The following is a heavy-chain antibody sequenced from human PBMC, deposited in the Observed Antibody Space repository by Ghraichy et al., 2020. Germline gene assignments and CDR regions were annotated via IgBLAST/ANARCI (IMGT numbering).Heavy chain of an antibody. D-gene: IGHD4-17*01. CDR1: GGSFSGYY. V-gene: IGHV4-34*01. CDR2: INHSGST. Sequence: SETLSLTCAVYGGSFSGYYWSWIRQPPGKGLEWIGEINHSGSTNYNPSLKSRVTISVDTSKNQFSLKLSSVTAADTAVYYCARLFYGDYEPKYTEQIDYWGQGTLVTVSS. J-gene: IGHJ4*02. CDR3: ARLFYGDYEPKYTEQIDY.